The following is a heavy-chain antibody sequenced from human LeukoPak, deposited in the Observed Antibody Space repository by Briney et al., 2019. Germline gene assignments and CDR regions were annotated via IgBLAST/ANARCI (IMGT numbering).Heavy chain of an antibody. CDR2: KYYSGST. D-gene: IGHD5-18*01. J-gene: IGHJ4*02. V-gene: IGHV4-61*01. Sequence: SETLSLTCDVSGVSINTCCYYWTWIRQPPGKGLEWIGYKYYSGSTRYNSSLRSRLTISLDTSKDQFSLRLTSVTAADTAVYYCARGRSYGFDFDSWGPGTLVIVSS. CDR1: GVSINTCCYY. CDR3: ARGRSYGFDFDS.